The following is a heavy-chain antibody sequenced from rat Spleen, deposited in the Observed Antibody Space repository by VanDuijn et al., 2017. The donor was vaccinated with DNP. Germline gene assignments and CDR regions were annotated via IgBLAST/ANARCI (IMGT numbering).Heavy chain of an antibody. CDR2: ISYSGRT. Sequence: EVQLQESGPGLVKPSQSLSLTCSVTGYSITSDYWGWIRKFPGNKMEWIGHISYSGRTTYNPSLKSRISITRDTSKNQFFLQLNSVSTEDTATYYCARWKIGLLYFDYWGQGVMVTVSS. CDR3: ARWKIGLLYFDY. V-gene: IGHV3-1*01. D-gene: IGHD1-5*01. CDR1: GYSITSDY. J-gene: IGHJ2*01.